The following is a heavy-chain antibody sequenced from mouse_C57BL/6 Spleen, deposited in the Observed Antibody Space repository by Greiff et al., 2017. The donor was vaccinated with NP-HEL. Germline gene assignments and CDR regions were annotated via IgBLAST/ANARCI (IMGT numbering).Heavy chain of an antibody. J-gene: IGHJ2*01. V-gene: IGHV1-81*01. D-gene: IGHD2-4*01. CDR1: GYTFTSYG. CDR3: TRAYDYERDY. Sequence: VQLQQSGAELVRPGASVKLSCKASGYTFTSYGISWVKQRPGQGLEWIGEIYPGSGDPYYNEKFKGKATLTADKSSSTAYMELSSLTSEDAAVYCCTRAYDYERDYWGQGTTVTVSS. CDR2: IYPGSGDP.